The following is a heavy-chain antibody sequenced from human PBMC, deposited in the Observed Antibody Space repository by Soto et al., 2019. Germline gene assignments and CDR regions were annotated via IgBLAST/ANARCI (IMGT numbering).Heavy chain of an antibody. J-gene: IGHJ4*02. CDR2: ISAESISI. V-gene: IGHV3-21*01. CDR1: GFTFSSYS. Sequence: EVQLVESGGGLVKPGGSLRLSCAASGFTFSSYSMNWVRQAPGKGLEWVSSISAESISIIYADSVKGRFTISRDNAENSLYLQMNSLRAEDTAIYYCAGGETVEPRPGFDYWGQGILVTVTS. CDR3: AGGETVEPRPGFDY. D-gene: IGHD6-6*01.